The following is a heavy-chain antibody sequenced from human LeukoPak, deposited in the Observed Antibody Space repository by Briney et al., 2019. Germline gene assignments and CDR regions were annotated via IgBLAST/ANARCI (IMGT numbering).Heavy chain of an antibody. J-gene: IGHJ6*03. CDR1: GFTFSSYE. CDR2: IRSKAYGGTT. V-gene: IGHV3-49*04. CDR3: TRARYMDV. Sequence: PGGSLRLSCAASGFTFSSYEMNWVRQAPGKGLEWVGFIRSKAYGGTTEYAASVKGRFTISRDDSKSIAYLQMNSLKTEDTAVYYCTRARYMDVWGKGTTVTISS.